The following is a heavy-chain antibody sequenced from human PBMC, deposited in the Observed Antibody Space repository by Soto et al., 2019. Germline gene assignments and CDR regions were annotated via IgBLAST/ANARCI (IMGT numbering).Heavy chain of an antibody. D-gene: IGHD2-2*01. CDR2: ISSSSSYI. CDR1: GFTFSSYS. Sequence: KPGGSLRLSCAASGFTFSSYSMNWVRQAPGKGLEWVSSISSSSSYIYYADSVKGRFTISRDNAKNSLYLQMNSLRAEDTAVYCCARGCSSTSCYLDAFDIWGQGTMVTVSS. V-gene: IGHV3-21*01. CDR3: ARGCSSTSCYLDAFDI. J-gene: IGHJ3*02.